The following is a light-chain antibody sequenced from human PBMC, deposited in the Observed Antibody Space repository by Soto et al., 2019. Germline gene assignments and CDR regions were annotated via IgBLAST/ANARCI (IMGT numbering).Light chain of an antibody. J-gene: IGKJ2*01. V-gene: IGKV3-15*01. CDR2: GAS. CDR3: QQYNNWPPHT. Sequence: IVMTQSTATLSVCPGESATLSCRASQSVNTNLAWYQQKPGRAPRLLIHGASTRATGIPARFSGSGSGTEFTLNISSLQSEDFAVYYCQQYNNWPPHTFGQGTKLEIK. CDR1: QSVNTN.